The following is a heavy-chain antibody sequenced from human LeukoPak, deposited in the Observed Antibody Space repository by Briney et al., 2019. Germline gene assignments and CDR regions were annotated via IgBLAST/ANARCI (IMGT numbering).Heavy chain of an antibody. J-gene: IGHJ3*02. CDR1: GFTFSSYS. V-gene: IGHV3-15*01. Sequence: GGSLRLSCTASGFTFSSYSMNWVRQAPGMGLEGVGRIKSKTDGGTTDYAAPVKGRFTISRDDSKNTVYLQMNSLKTEDTAVYYCTTEVGATRNFDIWGQGTMVTVSS. D-gene: IGHD1-26*01. CDR2: IKSKTDGGTT. CDR3: TTEVGATRNFDI.